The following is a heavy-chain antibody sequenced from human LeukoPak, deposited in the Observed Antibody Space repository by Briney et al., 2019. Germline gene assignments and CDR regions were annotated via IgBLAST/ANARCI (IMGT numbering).Heavy chain of an antibody. CDR1: GYTFTGNY. Sequence: ASVKVSCKASGYTFTGNYLHWVRQAPGQGLEWMGWINPNNGGTKHAQKFQGRVTMSRDTSISTAYMELSRLRSDDTAVYYCARGVTKDFQYWGQGTLVTVSS. CDR3: ARGVTKDFQY. CDR2: INPNNGGT. D-gene: IGHD4-17*01. V-gene: IGHV1-2*02. J-gene: IGHJ1*01.